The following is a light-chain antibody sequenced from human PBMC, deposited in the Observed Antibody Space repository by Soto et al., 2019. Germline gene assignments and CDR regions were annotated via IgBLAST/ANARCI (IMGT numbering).Light chain of an antibody. Sequence: EIVMTQFPATLSVSPGERATLSCRASQNIFSKLAWYQQKVGKTPRLLIFGASTMATGIPARFSGSESGTEFILTIISLQSEDFALYYCQQYNKWHPTFGGGTKVDIK. J-gene: IGKJ4*01. V-gene: IGKV3-15*01. CDR2: GAS. CDR3: QQYNKWHPT. CDR1: QNIFSK.